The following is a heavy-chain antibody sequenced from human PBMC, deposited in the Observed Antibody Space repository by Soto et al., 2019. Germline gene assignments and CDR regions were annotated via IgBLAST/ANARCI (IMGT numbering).Heavy chain of an antibody. CDR2: IIPIFGTA. CDR1: GGSFSSYA. J-gene: IGHJ6*02. CDR3: ARAPGYGCSGGSCYSFPIRYYYGMDV. D-gene: IGHD2-15*01. V-gene: IGHV1-69*13. Sequence: SVKFSFKASGGSFSSYAISWVRQAPGQGLEWMGGIIPIFGTANYAQKFQGRVTITADESTSTAYMELSSLRSEDTAVYYCARAPGYGCSGGSCYSFPIRYYYGMDVWGQGTTVTVSS.